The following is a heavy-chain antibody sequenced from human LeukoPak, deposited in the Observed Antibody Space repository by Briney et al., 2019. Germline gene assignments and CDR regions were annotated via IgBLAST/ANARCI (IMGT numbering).Heavy chain of an antibody. V-gene: IGHV3-33*01. J-gene: IGHJ4*02. CDR3: ARESLGSLDY. CDR2: IWFDGSNR. Sequence: GRSLRLSCAASGFTFSSYGIHWVRRAPGKGLEWVAVIWFDGSNRYFADSVKGRFTISRDNSKNTLYLQMNSLRAEDTAVYYCARESLGSLDYWGQGTLLTVSS. CDR1: GFTFSSYG. D-gene: IGHD3-16*01.